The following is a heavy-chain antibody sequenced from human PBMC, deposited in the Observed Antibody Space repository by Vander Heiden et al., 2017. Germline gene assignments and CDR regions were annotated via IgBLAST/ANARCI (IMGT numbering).Heavy chain of an antibody. CDR1: GGSISSSSYY. J-gene: IGHJ4*02. CDR2: SYYSEST. V-gene: IGHV4-39*01. Sequence: QLQLQESGPGLVKPSETLSLTCTVSGGSISSSSYYWGWIRQPPGKGLEWIGSSYYSESTYYNPSLKSRVTISVDTSKNQFSLKLSSVTAADTAVYYCASHLVTGTLSTEYWGQGTLVTVSS. D-gene: IGHD1-7*01. CDR3: ASHLVTGTLSTEY.